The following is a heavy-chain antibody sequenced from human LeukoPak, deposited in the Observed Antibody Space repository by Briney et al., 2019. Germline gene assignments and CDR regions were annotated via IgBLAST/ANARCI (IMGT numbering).Heavy chain of an antibody. CDR1: GYTFTSYG. V-gene: IGHV1-18*01. J-gene: IGHJ6*02. D-gene: IGHD2-2*01. CDR3: ARGRAPAAKSHYYGMDV. CDR2: ISAYNGNT. Sequence: ASVRVSCKASGYTFTSYGNSWVRLAPGQGLEWMGWISAYNGNTNYAQKFQGRVTITADESTSTAYMELSSLRSEDTAVYYCARGRAPAAKSHYYGMDVWGQGTTVTVSS.